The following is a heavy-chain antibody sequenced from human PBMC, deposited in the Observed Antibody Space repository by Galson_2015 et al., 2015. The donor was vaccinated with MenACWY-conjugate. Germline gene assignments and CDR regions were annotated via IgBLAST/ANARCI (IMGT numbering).Heavy chain of an antibody. V-gene: IGHV3-21*01. CDR3: ARGIGDYVDGSGDC. Sequence: PRLSCAASGFIFSSYSMNWVRQAPGKGLEWVSSIDSSGSDIYYGDSVKGRFTISRDNAKNSVFLQMNSLRAEDTAVYYCARGIGDYVDGSGDCWGQGTLVTVSS. CDR2: IDSSGSDI. CDR1: GFIFSSYS. J-gene: IGHJ4*02. D-gene: IGHD4-17*01.